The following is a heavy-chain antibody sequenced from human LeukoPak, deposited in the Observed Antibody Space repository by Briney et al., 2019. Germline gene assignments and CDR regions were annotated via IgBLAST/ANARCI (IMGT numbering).Heavy chain of an antibody. J-gene: IGHJ4*02. V-gene: IGHV3-49*04. CDR1: GFRFGGYA. Sequence: GGSLRLSCRGAGFRFGGYALSWVRQAPGKGLEWVGFIRSKALYGTSEYAASVEGRFTISRDDSNSIAYLQMNRLKTEATAVYFCVRESVRDYYFDYWGQGTLVTVSS. CDR2: IRSKALYGTS. D-gene: IGHD3-10*02. CDR3: VRESVRDYYFDY.